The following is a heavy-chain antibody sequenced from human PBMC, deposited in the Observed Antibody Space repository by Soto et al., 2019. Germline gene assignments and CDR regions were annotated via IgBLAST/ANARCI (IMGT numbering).Heavy chain of an antibody. CDR3: ARDPCRRGTPCYGLCDY. V-gene: IGHV3-21*01. Sequence: EVQLVESGGGLVKPGGSLRLSCAASGFTFSSYSINWVRQAPGKGLEWVSSISSTSSYIYYADSLKGRFTISRDNAKNPLYLQMRSLRDEDTAVYYCARDPCRRGTPCYGLCDYWGQGTLVTVSS. CDR2: ISSTSSYI. D-gene: IGHD2-2*01. J-gene: IGHJ4*02. CDR1: GFTFSSYS.